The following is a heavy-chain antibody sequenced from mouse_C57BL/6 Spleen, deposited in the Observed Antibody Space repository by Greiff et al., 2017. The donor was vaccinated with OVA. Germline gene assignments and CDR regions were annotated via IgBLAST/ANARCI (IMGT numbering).Heavy chain of an antibody. D-gene: IGHD2-5*01. J-gene: IGHJ1*03. CDR1: GFTFSSYT. Sequence: EVQRVESGGGLVKPVGSLKLSCAASGFTFSSYTMSWVRQTPEKRLEWVATISGGGGNTYYPDSVKGRFTISRDNAKNTLYLQMSSLRSEDTALYYCARHYSNYGYFDVWGTGTTVTVSS. CDR3: ARHYSNYGYFDV. V-gene: IGHV5-9*01. CDR2: ISGGGGNT.